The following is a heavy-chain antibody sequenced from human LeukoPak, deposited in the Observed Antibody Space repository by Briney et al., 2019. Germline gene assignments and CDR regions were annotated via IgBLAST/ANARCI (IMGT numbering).Heavy chain of an antibody. D-gene: IGHD6-19*01. CDR3: ARPSEIPVSGTVWFDP. V-gene: IGHV4-61*05. Sequence: SESLSLTCTVSGGSISSSSYYWGWVRQPPGKGLELIGYIYYSGSTKYNPSLKTRATISVDTSKNQFSLKLTSVTAADTAVYYCARPSEIPVSGTVWFDPWGQGTLVTVSS. CDR1: GGSISSSSYY. J-gene: IGHJ5*02. CDR2: IYYSGST.